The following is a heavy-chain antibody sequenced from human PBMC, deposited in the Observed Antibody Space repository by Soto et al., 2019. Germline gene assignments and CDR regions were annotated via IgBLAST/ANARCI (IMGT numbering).Heavy chain of an antibody. V-gene: IGHV4-59*12. J-gene: IGHJ4*02. CDR3: ARGPRGYSYGYPFDY. CDR2: IHYSGST. Sequence: PSETLSLTCTVSGGSISSYYWSWIRQPPGKGLEWIGYIHYSGSTKYNPSPKSRVTISADTSKNQFSLKLSSVTAADTAVYYCARGPRGYSYGYPFDYWGQGTLVTVSS. D-gene: IGHD5-18*01. CDR1: GGSISSYY.